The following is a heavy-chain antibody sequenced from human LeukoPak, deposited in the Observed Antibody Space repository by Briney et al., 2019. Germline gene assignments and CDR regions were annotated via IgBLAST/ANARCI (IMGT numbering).Heavy chain of an antibody. Sequence: PSETLSLTCAVYGGSFSSYYWSWLRQPPGKGLEWIGEIDHSGGTTYNPSLKSRVTMSIDTSKNQFFLKLSSVTAADTAVYYCASGSGYDFGDYWGQGTLVTVSS. CDR3: ASGSGYDFGDY. CDR1: GGSFSSYY. V-gene: IGHV4-34*01. CDR2: IDHSGGT. J-gene: IGHJ4*02. D-gene: IGHD5-12*01.